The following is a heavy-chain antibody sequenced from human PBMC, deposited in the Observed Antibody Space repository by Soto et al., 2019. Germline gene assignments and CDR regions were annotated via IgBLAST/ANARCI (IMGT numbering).Heavy chain of an antibody. CDR3: AKAIVATTMEELYYSGGSCQQFDY. Sequence: GGSLRLSCAASGFTFSSYAMSWVRQAPGKGLEWVSAISGSGGSTYYADSVKGRFTISRDNSKNTLYLQMNSLRAEDTAVYYCAKAIVATTMEELYYSGGSCQQFDYWGQGTLVTVSS. CDR1: GFTFSSYA. CDR2: ISGSGGST. V-gene: IGHV3-23*01. J-gene: IGHJ4*02. D-gene: IGHD2-15*01.